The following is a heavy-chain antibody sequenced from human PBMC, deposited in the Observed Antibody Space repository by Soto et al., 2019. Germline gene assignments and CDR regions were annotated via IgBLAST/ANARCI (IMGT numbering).Heavy chain of an antibody. D-gene: IGHD3-3*01. V-gene: IGHV1-18*01. J-gene: IGHJ6*02. Sequence: ASVKVSCKASGYTFTSYGISWVRQAPGQGLERMGWISAYNGNTNYAQKLQGRVTMTTDTSTSTAYMELRSLRSDDTAVYYCARKYDFWSGSSRYYYYGMDVWGQGTTVTVSS. CDR2: ISAYNGNT. CDR1: GYTFTSYG. CDR3: ARKYDFWSGSSRYYYYGMDV.